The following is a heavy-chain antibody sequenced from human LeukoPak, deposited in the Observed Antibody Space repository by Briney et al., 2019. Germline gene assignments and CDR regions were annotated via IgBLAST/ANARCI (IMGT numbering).Heavy chain of an antibody. D-gene: IGHD3-22*01. V-gene: IGHV3-15*07. CDR1: GFTFSNAW. Sequence: PGGSLRLSCEASGFTFSNAWMNWVRQAPGKGLEWVGRIKSKTDGGTTDYAAPVKGRFTISRDDSENTLYLQMNSLKTEDTAVYYCSTTYYYDSSEGYWGQGTLVTVSS. CDR2: IKSKTDGGTT. CDR3: STTYYYDSSEGY. J-gene: IGHJ4*02.